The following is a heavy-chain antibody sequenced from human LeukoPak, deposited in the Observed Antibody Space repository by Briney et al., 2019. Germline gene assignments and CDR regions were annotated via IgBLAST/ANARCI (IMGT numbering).Heavy chain of an antibody. D-gene: IGHD6-13*01. Sequence: KSSETLSLTCTVSGGSISSYYWSWIRQPPGKGLEWIGYIYYSGSTNYNPSLKSRVTISVDTSKNQFSLKLSSVTAADTAVYYCARRVRSSSWGFDYWGQGTLVTVSS. CDR2: IYYSGST. CDR1: GGSISSYY. CDR3: ARRVRSSSWGFDY. V-gene: IGHV4-59*08. J-gene: IGHJ4*02.